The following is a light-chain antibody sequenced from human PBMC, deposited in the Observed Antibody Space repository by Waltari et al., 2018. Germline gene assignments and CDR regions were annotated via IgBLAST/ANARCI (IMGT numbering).Light chain of an antibody. CDR2: GNN. V-gene: IGLV1-47*01. Sequence: QSVLTQPPSASGTPGQRVTIPCSGSSLNIGSNSVHWYQQLPGTAPKLLMYGNNPRPSGVTDRFSGSKSGTSASLAISGLRSEDEAIYYCATWDDSLGGLWVFGGGTKVTVL. J-gene: IGLJ3*02. CDR3: ATWDDSLGGLWV. CDR1: SLNIGSNS.